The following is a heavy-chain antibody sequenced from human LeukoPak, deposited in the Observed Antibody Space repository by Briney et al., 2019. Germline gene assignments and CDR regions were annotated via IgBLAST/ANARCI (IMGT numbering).Heavy chain of an antibody. J-gene: IGHJ4*02. CDR3: AKVRDYYDSSVVDY. CDR2: IYSGGST. D-gene: IGHD3-22*01. V-gene: IGHV3-66*02. CDR1: GFTFSSYS. Sequence: GGSLRLSCAASGFTFSSYSMSWVRQAPGKGLEWVSVIYSGGSTYYADSVKGRFTISRDNSKNTLYLQMNSLRAEDTAVYYCAKVRDYYDSSVVDYWGQGTLVTVSS.